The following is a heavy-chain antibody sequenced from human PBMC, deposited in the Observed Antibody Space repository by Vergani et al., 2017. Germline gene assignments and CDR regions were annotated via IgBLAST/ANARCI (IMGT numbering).Heavy chain of an antibody. D-gene: IGHD2-2*01. CDR2: IRPKTDGETT. CDR3: AKDRPYCSSTSCYYNWFDP. CDR1: GFTFSSAW. V-gene: IGHV3-15*01. Sequence: EVQPVESGGGLVKPGGSLRLSCTTSGFTFSSAWMSWVRQAPGKGLEWVARIRPKTDGETTDYAAPVKGRFTISRDDSKNTLYLQMNSLRAEDTAVYYCAKDRPYCSSTSCYYNWFDPWGQGTLVTVSS. J-gene: IGHJ5*02.